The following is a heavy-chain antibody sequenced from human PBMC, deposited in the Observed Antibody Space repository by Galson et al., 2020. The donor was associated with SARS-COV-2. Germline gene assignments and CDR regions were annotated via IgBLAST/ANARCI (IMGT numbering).Heavy chain of an antibody. D-gene: IGHD3-3*01. CDR2: IYYRGST. Sequence: SETLSLTCTVSGGSFSSGGYYWSWIRPHPGKGLEWIGYIYYRGSTYYNPSLKSRVTISVDTSKNQFSLKLSSVTAADTAVYYCARAPNFTIFGVVTYFDYWGQGTLVTVSS. CDR1: GGSFSSGGYY. J-gene: IGHJ4*02. CDR3: ARAPNFTIFGVVTYFDY. V-gene: IGHV4-31*03.